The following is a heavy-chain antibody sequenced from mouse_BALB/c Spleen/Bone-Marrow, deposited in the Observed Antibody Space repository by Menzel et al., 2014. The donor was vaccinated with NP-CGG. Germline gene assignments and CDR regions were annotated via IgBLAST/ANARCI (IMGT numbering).Heavy chain of an antibody. J-gene: IGHJ3*01. CDR3: ARLGYYGWFAY. D-gene: IGHD2-3*01. Sequence: DVKLVESGGGLVQPGGSLKLSCAASGFDFSRYWMSWVRQAPGKGLQWIGEINPESNTMNYTPSLKDKFIISRDNAKNTLYLQMSKVRSEDTALYCCARLGYYGWFAYWGQGTLVTVSA. CDR1: GFDFSRYW. V-gene: IGHV4-1*02. CDR2: INPESNTM.